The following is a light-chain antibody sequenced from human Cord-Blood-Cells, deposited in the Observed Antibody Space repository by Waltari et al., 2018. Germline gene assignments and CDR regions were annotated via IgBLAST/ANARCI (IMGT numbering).Light chain of an antibody. CDR1: SSDVAGYNS. J-gene: IGLJ2*01. Sequence: QSALTQPASVSGSPGQSITISCTGTSSDVAGYNSVSWYQQHPGKAPKLMIYDVSKRPSGVSNRFSGSKSGNTASLTISGLQAEDEADYYCSSYTSSSTVVFGGGTKLTVL. CDR2: DVS. CDR3: SSYTSSSTVV. V-gene: IGLV2-14*01.